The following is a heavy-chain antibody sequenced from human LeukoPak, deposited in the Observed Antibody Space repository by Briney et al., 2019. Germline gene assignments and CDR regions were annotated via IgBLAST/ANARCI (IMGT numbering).Heavy chain of an antibody. CDR1: GYTLTELS. Sequence: ASVKVSCKVSGYTLTELSMHWVRQAPGKELEWMGGFDPEDGETIYAQKFQGRVTMTEDTSTDTAYMELSSLRSEDTAVYYCATEGTIAVAGSFDYWGQGTLVTVSS. CDR2: FDPEDGET. D-gene: IGHD6-19*01. V-gene: IGHV1-24*01. J-gene: IGHJ4*02. CDR3: ATEGTIAVAGSFDY.